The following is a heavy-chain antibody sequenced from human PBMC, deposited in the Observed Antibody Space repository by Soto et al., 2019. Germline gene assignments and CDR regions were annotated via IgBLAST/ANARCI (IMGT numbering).Heavy chain of an antibody. V-gene: IGHV4-4*02. CDR3: ARDDWGSSSWYNRNYYYYGMDV. J-gene: IGHJ6*02. CDR1: GGSISSSNW. D-gene: IGHD6-13*01. CDR2: IYHSGST. Sequence: PSETLSLTCAVSGGSISSSNWWSWVRQPPGKGLEWIGEIYHSGSTNYNPSLKSRVTISVDKSKNQFSLKLSSVTAADTAVYYCARDDWGSSSWYNRNYYYYGMDVWGQGTTVTVSS.